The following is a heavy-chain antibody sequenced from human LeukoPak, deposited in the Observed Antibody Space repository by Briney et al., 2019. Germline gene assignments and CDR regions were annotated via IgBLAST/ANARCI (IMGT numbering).Heavy chain of an antibody. CDR3: ARDWCSSTSCYPYYYYYGMDV. D-gene: IGHD2-2*01. V-gene: IGHV3-30*04. Sequence: PGGSLRLSCAASGFTFSSYAMHWVRQAPGKGLEWVAVISYDGSNKYYADSVKGRFTISRDNSKNTLYLQMNSLRAVDTAVYYCARDWCSSTSCYPYYYYYGMDVWGKGTTVTVSS. J-gene: IGHJ6*04. CDR1: GFTFSSYA. CDR2: ISYDGSNK.